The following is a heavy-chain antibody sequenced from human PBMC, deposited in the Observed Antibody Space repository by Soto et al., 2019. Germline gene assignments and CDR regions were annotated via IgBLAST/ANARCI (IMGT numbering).Heavy chain of an antibody. CDR3: ARIKLGYDAFDI. CDR2: ISSSSSYI. D-gene: IGHD6-6*01. CDR1: GLTISSYS. J-gene: IGHJ3*02. V-gene: IGHV3-21*01. Sequence: EVQLVESGGGLVKPGGCLRLSCAASGLTISSYSMNWVRQAPGKGLEWVSSISSSSSYIYYADSVKGRFTISRDNAKNSLYLQMNSLRAEDTAVYYCARIKLGYDAFDIWGQGTMVTVSS.